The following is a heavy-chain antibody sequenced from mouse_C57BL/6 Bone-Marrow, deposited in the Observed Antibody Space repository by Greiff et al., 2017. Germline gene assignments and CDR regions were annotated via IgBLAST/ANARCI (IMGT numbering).Heavy chain of an antibody. Sequence: QVQLQQSGAELVKPGASVKLSCKASGYTFTEYTIHWVKQRSGQGLEWIGWFYPGSGSIKYNEKFKDKATLTADKSSSTVYMELSRLTSEDSAVYFCARHAEVFITTVVEYFDYWGQGTTLTVSS. CDR1: GYTFTEYT. CDR2: FYPGSGSI. V-gene: IGHV1-62-2*01. D-gene: IGHD1-1*01. J-gene: IGHJ2*01. CDR3: ARHAEVFITTVVEYFDY.